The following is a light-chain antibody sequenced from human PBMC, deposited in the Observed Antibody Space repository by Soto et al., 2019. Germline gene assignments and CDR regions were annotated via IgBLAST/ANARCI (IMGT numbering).Light chain of an antibody. J-gene: IGKJ1*01. CDR1: QSVSNNY. V-gene: IGKV3-20*01. CDR3: QQYGSSGT. Sequence: EILLTQSPCTLALSPGERATLSCRASQSVSNNYLAWYQQKPGHAPRLLIYGASNRATGIPDRLSGSGSGTAFTLTISRLEPEDFAVYYCQQYGSSGTFGQGTKVDIK. CDR2: GAS.